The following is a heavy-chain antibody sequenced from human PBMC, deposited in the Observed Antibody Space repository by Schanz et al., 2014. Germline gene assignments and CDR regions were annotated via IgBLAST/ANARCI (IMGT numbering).Heavy chain of an antibody. D-gene: IGHD3-10*01. J-gene: IGHJ4*02. Sequence: EVQLLESGGGLVQPGGSLRLSCAASGFTFSIYGMSWVRQAPGKGLEWVSGMSGSGSTADYADSVKGRVTISRDNSRNTLFLQMRNLRADDTALYYCAKGKSEVRGIILDYWGQGTMVVVSS. CDR2: MSGSGSTA. V-gene: IGHV3-23*01. CDR1: GFTFSIYG. CDR3: AKGKSEVRGIILDY.